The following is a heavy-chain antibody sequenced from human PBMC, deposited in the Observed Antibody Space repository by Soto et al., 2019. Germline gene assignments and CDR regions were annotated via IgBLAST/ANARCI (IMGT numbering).Heavy chain of an antibody. Sequence: ASVKVSCKASGYTFTSYGISWVRQAPGQRLEWLGWISAYNDHTNYAQKLQDRVTMTTDTSTSTAYMELRSLRFDDTAVYYCARAYEFWSGYSNFDYWGQGTLVTSPQ. J-gene: IGHJ4*02. CDR3: ARAYEFWSGYSNFDY. D-gene: IGHD3-3*01. V-gene: IGHV1-18*01. CDR1: GYTFTSYG. CDR2: ISAYNDHT.